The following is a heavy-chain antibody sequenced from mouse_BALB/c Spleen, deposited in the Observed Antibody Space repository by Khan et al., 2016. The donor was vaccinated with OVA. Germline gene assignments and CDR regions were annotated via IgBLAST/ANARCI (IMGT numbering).Heavy chain of an antibody. J-gene: IGHJ4*01. CDR2: IWGGGGT. V-gene: IGHV2-6-4*01. CDR1: GFSLSRYN. CDR3: ARAYYRYDGYYAMDY. D-gene: IGHD2-14*01. Sequence: QVQLKQSGPGLVAPSQSLSITCTVSGFSLSRYNIHWVRQPPGKGLEWLGMIWGGGGTDYNSTLKSRLSISKDNSNSQVLLKMNSLKTDDTAMYXCARAYYRYDGYYAMDYWGQGTSVTVSS.